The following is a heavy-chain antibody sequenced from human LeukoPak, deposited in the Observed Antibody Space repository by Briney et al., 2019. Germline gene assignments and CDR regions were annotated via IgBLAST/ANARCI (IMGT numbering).Heavy chain of an antibody. J-gene: IGHJ5*02. D-gene: IGHD6-19*01. CDR2: INPNSGGT. V-gene: IGHV1-2*02. CDR1: GYTFTGYY. CDR3: ARDRFLGTIAVAGNNWFDP. Sequence: ASVKVSCKASGYTFTGYYMHWVRQAPGQGLEWMGWINPNSGGTNYAQKFQGRVTMTRDTSISTAYMELSRLRSDDTAVYYCARDRFLGTIAVAGNNWFDPWGQGTLVTVSS.